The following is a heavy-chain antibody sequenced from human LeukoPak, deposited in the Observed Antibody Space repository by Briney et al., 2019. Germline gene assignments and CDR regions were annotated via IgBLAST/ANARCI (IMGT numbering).Heavy chain of an antibody. Sequence: SETLSLTCTVSGGSISSYYWSWLRQPPGKGLEWIGYIYYTGSTNYNPSLQSRVAISVDTSKNRFSLNLSSVTAADTAVYYCATNAGDGDNWFDPWGQGTLVTVSS. CDR2: IYYTGST. V-gene: IGHV4-59*01. D-gene: IGHD4-17*01. J-gene: IGHJ5*02. CDR3: ATNAGDGDNWFDP. CDR1: GGSISSYY.